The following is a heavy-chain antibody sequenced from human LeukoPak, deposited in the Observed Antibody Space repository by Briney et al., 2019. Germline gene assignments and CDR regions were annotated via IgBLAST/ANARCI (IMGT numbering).Heavy chain of an antibody. J-gene: IGHJ4*02. D-gene: IGHD2-21*02. CDR2: MNPSGGST. CDR3: FRECGGDFYPLDY. CDR1: GYTFTSYY. Sequence: ASVKVSCKATGYTFTSYYMRSVRQAPGQGLEWMGIMNPSGGSTSYAQKFQGRVTMTRDTSTSTVYMELSSLRSEDTAVYYFFRECGGDFYPLDYWGQGTLVTVSS. V-gene: IGHV1-46*03.